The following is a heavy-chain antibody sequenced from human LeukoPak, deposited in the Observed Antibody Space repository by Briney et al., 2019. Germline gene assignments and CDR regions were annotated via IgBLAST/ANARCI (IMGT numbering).Heavy chain of an antibody. J-gene: IGHJ4*02. CDR2: ISYDGSNK. V-gene: IGHV3-30*18. Sequence: GGSLRLSCAASGFTFSNYGMHWVRQGPGKGLEWVAVISYDGSNKYPVDSVKGRFTISRDNSKNTLYLQMNSLRAEDTAVYYCTKDSGPLGIAAAGNDYWGQGTLVTVSS. CDR3: TKDSGPLGIAAAGNDY. CDR1: GFTFSNYG. D-gene: IGHD6-13*01.